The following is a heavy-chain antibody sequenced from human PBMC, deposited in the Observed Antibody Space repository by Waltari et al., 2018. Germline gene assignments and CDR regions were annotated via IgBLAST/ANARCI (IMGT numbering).Heavy chain of an antibody. V-gene: IGHV3-7*04. J-gene: IGHJ3*01. CDR2: IRQDGNEK. CDR3: AKDNWGRPGGIDGFDV. D-gene: IGHD7-27*01. Sequence: EVQLVESGGDLVRPGGSLRLSCEASAFPFSTYWLRWGRQAPGKGLEWVANIRQDGNEKKYLASVRGRFIVSRDNAKNSLYLQMNSLRAEDTALYYCAKDNWGRPGGIDGFDVWGQGTMVTVSS. CDR1: AFPFSTYW.